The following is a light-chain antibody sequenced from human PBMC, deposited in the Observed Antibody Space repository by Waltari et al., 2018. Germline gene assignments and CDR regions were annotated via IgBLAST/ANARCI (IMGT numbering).Light chain of an antibody. J-gene: IGKJ1*01. CDR1: QSVGSSS. CDR3: QQHGTLPAT. CDR2: RAS. V-gene: IGKV3-20*01. Sequence: IVLTQSPGTASLYPGERVTLSCRASQSVGSSSLAWYQQKPGQAPRLVIYRASRRATGTPDRFSGSGSGTDFSLTISRLEPEDFAVYYCQQHGTLPATFGQGTKVEIK.